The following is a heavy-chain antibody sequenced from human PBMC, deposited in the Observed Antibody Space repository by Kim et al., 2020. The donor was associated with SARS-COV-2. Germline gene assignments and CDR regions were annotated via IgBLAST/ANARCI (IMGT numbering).Heavy chain of an antibody. J-gene: IGHJ3*02. CDR3: ARGGGNYYSVDGFDI. CDR2: IQWNGGGI. D-gene: IGHD2-21*02. CDR1: GFSFDAYG. V-gene: IGHV3-20*04. Sequence: GGSLRLSCAASGFSFDAYGMNWVRQVPGKGLEWVSGIQWNGGGIDYADSVEGRFVISRDNAKNFLYLQMKSLRVEDTAFYYCARGGGNYYSVDGFDIWGQGTMVTVSS.